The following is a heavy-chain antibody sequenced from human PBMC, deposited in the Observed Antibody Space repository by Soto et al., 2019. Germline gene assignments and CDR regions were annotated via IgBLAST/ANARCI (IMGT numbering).Heavy chain of an antibody. CDR1: GFTFSSYW. CDR3: ARAGSSGWYNWFDP. Sequence: GGSLRLSCAASGFTFSSYWMSWVRQAPGKGLEWVANIKQDGSEKYYVDSVKGRFTISRDNAKNSLYLQMNSLRAEDMAVYYCARAGSSGWYNWFDPWGQGTLVTVSS. D-gene: IGHD6-19*01. CDR2: IKQDGSEK. V-gene: IGHV3-7*01. J-gene: IGHJ5*02.